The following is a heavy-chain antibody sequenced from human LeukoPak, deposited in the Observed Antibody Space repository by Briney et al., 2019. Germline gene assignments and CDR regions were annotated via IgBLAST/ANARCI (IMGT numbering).Heavy chain of an antibody. Sequence: SETLSLTCTVSGGSISSSSYYWGWIRQPPGKGLEWIGSIYYSGSTYYNPSLKSRVTISVDTSKNQFSLKLSSVTAADTAVYYCARGRGFYDPLDYWGQGSLVIVSS. CDR1: GGSISSSSYY. CDR2: IYYSGST. J-gene: IGHJ4*02. CDR3: ARGRGFYDPLDY. V-gene: IGHV4-39*07. D-gene: IGHD2/OR15-2a*01.